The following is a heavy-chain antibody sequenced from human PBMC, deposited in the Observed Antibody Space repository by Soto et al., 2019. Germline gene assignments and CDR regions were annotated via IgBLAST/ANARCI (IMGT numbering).Heavy chain of an antibody. Sequence: ASVKVSCKASGYTFTSYDINWVRQATGQGLEWIGWMNPNSGNTIYAQKFQGRVTMTEDTSTDTAYMELSSLRSEDTAVYYCATVHLALDAFDIWGQGTMVTVSS. V-gene: IGHV1-8*01. CDR2: MNPNSGNT. CDR3: ATVHLALDAFDI. CDR1: GYTFTSYD. J-gene: IGHJ3*02.